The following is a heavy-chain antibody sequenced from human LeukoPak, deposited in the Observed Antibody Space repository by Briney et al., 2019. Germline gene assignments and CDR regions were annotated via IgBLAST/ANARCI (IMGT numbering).Heavy chain of an antibody. CDR3: ARSYSSSLIDY. Sequence: SETLSLTCTVSGGSVSSSSYYWGWIRQPPGEGLEWIGYIYYSGSTNYNPSLKSRVTISVDTSKNQFSLKLSSVTAADTAVYYCARSYSSSLIDYWGQGTLVTVSS. D-gene: IGHD6-13*01. J-gene: IGHJ4*02. CDR1: GGSVSSSSYY. CDR2: IYYSGST. V-gene: IGHV4-61*01.